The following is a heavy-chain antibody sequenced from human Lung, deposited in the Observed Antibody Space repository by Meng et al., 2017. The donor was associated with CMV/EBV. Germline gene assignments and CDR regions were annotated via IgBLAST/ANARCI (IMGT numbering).Heavy chain of an antibody. J-gene: IGHJ4*02. CDR2: IYPGDSDT. CDR3: ARLPITIFGVVRYYFDY. D-gene: IGHD3-3*01. CDR1: GYSFTSYW. V-gene: IGHV5-51*01. Sequence: GGSLRLXCKGSGYSFTSYWIGWVRQMPGKGLEWMGIIYPGDSDTRYSPSFQGQVTISADKSISTAYLQWSSLKASDTAMYYCARLPITIFGVVRYYFDYWXPGKXVNGAS.